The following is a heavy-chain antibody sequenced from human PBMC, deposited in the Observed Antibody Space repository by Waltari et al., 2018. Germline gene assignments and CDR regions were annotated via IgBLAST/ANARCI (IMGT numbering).Heavy chain of an antibody. J-gene: IGHJ4*02. D-gene: IGHD5-12*01. CDR3: AIRWLLKKRTIDY. CDR1: GGTFSSYA. Sequence: QVQLAQSGAEVKKPGSSVKVSCKAYGGTFSSYAISWVRQATGHGLEGRGGIIPIFGTANYAPKFQGRVTITANESTSTAYMELSSLRSEDTAVYYCAIRWLLKKRTIDYWGQGTLVTVSS. CDR2: IIPIFGTA. V-gene: IGHV1-69*12.